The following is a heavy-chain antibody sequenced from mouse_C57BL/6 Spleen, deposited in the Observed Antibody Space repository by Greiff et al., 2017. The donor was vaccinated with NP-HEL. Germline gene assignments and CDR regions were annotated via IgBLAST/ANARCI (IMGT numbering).Heavy chain of an antibody. V-gene: IGHV14-1*01. J-gene: IGHJ2*01. CDR2: IDPEDGDT. Sequence: VQLQQPGAELVRPGASVKLSCTASGFNINDYYMHWVKQRPEQGLEWIGRIDPEDGDTEYAPKFQGKATMTADTPSNTAYLQLSSLTSKYTADYYCTTELWGQGTTLTVSS. CDR3: TTEL. CDR1: GFNINDYY.